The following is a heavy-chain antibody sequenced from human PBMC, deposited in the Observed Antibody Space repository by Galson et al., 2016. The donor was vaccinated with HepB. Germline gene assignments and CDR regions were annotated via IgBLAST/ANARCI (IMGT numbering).Heavy chain of an antibody. CDR1: GFTFTSRA. CDR2: ISYDGRKI. J-gene: IGHJ4*02. CDR3: TKTGSGWYFDY. Sequence: SLRLSCAAPGFTFTSRAMHWVRQAPGKGLEWVAVISYDGRKIFYADSVRGRFSISRDNSKNTLFLQMNSLRAEDTAVYYCTKTGSGWYFDYWGQGTLVTVSS. D-gene: IGHD6-19*01. V-gene: IGHV3-30-3*02.